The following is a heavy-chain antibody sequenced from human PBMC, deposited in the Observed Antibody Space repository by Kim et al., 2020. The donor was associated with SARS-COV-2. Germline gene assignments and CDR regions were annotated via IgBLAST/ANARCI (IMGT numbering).Heavy chain of an antibody. J-gene: IGHJ4*02. CDR2: IWYDGSNK. Sequence: GGSLRLSCAASGFTFSSYGMHWVRQAPGKGLEWVAVIWYDGSNKYYADSVKGRFTISRDNSKNTLYLQMNSLRAEDTAVYYCAPGRVGAKRSTDYFDYWGQGTLVTVSS. D-gene: IGHD1-26*01. CDR1: GFTFSSYG. V-gene: IGHV3-33*01. CDR3: APGRVGAKRSTDYFDY.